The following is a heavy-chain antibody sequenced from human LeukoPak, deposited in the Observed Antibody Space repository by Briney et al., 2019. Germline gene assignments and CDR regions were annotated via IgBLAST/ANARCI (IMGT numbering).Heavy chain of an antibody. CDR2: ISGSGGST. V-gene: IGHV3-23*01. Sequence: GGSLGLSCAASGFTFSSYAMSWVRQAPGKGLEWVSAISGSGGSTYYADSVKGRFTISRDNSKNTLYLQMNSLRAEDTAVYYCAKDFYGGIAVADSIDYWGQGTLVTVSS. CDR1: GFTFSSYA. CDR3: AKDFYGGIAVADSIDY. J-gene: IGHJ4*02. D-gene: IGHD6-19*01.